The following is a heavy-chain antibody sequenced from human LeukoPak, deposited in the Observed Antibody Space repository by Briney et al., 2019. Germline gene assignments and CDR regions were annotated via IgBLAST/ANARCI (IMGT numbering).Heavy chain of an antibody. CDR3: ATSRNWNDLDFHH. V-gene: IGHV1-2*02. Sequence: ASVKVSCKPSGYTFTGYYIQWVRQAPRQGLEWMGWINPNSGGTNYAQKFQGRVTMTRDTSISTAYMEVSRLRSDDTAVYYCATSRNWNDLDFHHWGQGTLVTVSS. CDR2: INPNSGGT. CDR1: GYTFTGYY. D-gene: IGHD1-1*01. J-gene: IGHJ1*01.